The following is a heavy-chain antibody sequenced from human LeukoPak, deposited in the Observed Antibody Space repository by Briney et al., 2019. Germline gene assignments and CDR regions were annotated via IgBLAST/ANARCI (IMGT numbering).Heavy chain of an antibody. CDR2: MKGDGSVK. CDR1: GFTFSIYW. J-gene: IGHJ3*01. CDR3: ARWDAYYTGGIGYSGDFAFDF. V-gene: IGHV3-7*01. Sequence: GGSLRLSCAAAGFTFSIYWMSWVRQAPGKGLEWVASMKGDGSVKHFLDSVEGRFTISRDNAKNSPYLQMNSLRAEDTAIYYCARWDAYYTGGIGYSGDFAFDFWGQGTLVTVSS. D-gene: IGHD2-8*02.